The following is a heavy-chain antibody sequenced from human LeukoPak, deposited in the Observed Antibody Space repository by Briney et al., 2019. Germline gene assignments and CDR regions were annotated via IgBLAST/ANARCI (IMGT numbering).Heavy chain of an antibody. CDR1: GGSISNYY. Sequence: PSETLSLTCTVSGGSISNYYWSWIRQPAGKGLEWIGRFYSSGSYNYNPSLKSRVTMSVDTSKNQFSLRLSSVTAADTAVYYCARLFPATGTPYYYIMDVRGQGTTVTVSS. CDR3: ARLFPATGTPYYYIMDV. D-gene: IGHD6-13*01. V-gene: IGHV4-4*07. J-gene: IGHJ6*02. CDR2: FYSSGSY.